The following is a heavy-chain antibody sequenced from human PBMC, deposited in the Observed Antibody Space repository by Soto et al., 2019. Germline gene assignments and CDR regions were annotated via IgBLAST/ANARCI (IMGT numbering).Heavy chain of an antibody. J-gene: IGHJ4*02. CDR3: AREGRVGGIDY. CDR2: ISSIGVAT. V-gene: IGHV3-48*03. CDR1: GFTFSIHE. Sequence: GGSLRLSCAASGFTFSIHEMNWVRQAPGKGLEWVSYISSIGVATYYADSVKGRFAISRDNAKNSLYLQMNSLRAEDTAVYYCAREGRVGGIDYWGQGTPVTVSS. D-gene: IGHD6-19*01.